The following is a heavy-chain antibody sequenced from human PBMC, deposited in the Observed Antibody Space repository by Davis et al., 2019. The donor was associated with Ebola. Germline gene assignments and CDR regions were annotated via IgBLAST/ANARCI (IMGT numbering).Heavy chain of an antibody. D-gene: IGHD6-19*01. V-gene: IGHV3-33*01. CDR1: GFTLSGYD. J-gene: IGHJ4*02. CDR2: IWDDESNK. Sequence: PGGSLRLSCAASGFTLSGYDMNWVRQAPGKGLQWVAVIWDDESNKYYADSVKGRFTISRDNSKNTLYLQMNSLRAEDTAVYYCATTPQYSSGQNKPFDYWGQGTLVTVSS. CDR3: ATTPQYSSGQNKPFDY.